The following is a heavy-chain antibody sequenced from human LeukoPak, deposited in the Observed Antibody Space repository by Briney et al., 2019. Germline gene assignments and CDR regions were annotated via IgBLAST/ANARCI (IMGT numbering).Heavy chain of an antibody. CDR1: GFTFSSYG. V-gene: IGHV3-30*02. J-gene: IGHJ4*02. D-gene: IGHD6-13*01. CDR3: ARDVVGEQQLVDY. Sequence: QAGGSLRLSCAASGFTFSSYGMHWVRQAPGKGLEWVAFIRYDGSNKYYADSVKGRFTISRDNSKNTLYLQMNSLRAEDTAVYYCARDVVGEQQLVDYWGQGTLVTVSS. CDR2: IRYDGSNK.